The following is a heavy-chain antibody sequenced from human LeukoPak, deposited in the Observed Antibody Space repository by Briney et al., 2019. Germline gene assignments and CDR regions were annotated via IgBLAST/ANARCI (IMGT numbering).Heavy chain of an antibody. CDR2: MNVSSGNT. CDR3: ARTPYNWGVDY. Sequence: ASVKVSCKTSGYTFITYDINWVRQATGQGLEWMGWMNVSSGNTGYAQKFQGRLTITRNTSISTAYMELSSLTSEDTAVYYCARTPYNWGVDYWGQGTLVTVSS. V-gene: IGHV1-8*03. D-gene: IGHD7-27*01. J-gene: IGHJ4*02. CDR1: GYTFITYD.